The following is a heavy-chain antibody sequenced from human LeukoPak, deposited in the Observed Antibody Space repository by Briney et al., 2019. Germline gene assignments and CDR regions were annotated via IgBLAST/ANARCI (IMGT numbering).Heavy chain of an antibody. V-gene: IGHV3-30*18. Sequence: GGSLRLSCAASGFTFSFSGMYWVRQAPGKGLEWLAFISDDGSRKYYADSVKGRFTISRDNSKNTLFLQMNSLRTENTAMYYCAKDRSTTWSFDYWGQGTLVTVSS. J-gene: IGHJ4*02. CDR2: ISDDGSRK. CDR3: AKDRSTTWSFDY. D-gene: IGHD6-13*01. CDR1: GFTFSFSG.